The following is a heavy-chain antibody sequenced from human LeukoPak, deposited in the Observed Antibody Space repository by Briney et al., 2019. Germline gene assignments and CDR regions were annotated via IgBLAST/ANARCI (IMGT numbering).Heavy chain of an antibody. V-gene: IGHV7-4-1*02. CDR2: INTDTGNP. J-gene: IGHJ4*02. D-gene: IGHD2-2*01. Sequence: ASLKVSCKASGYIFTSYAMNWVRQAPGQGLEWMGWINTDTGNPTYAQGFTGRFVFSLDTSVSTAYLQINSLESDDTAVYYCAKAVGYCSDHSCYFGNWGQGTLVTVSS. CDR1: GYIFTSYA. CDR3: AKAVGYCSDHSCYFGN.